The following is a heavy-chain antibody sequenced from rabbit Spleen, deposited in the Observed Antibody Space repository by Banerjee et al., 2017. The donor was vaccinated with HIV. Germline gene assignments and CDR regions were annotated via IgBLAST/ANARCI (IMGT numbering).Heavy chain of an antibody. CDR2: IYTGSGYT. Sequence: QSLEESGGDLVKPGASLTLTCTASGFSFSSSDYMCWVRQAPGKGLEWIGCIYTGSGYTGYASWAKGRFTISKTSSTTVTLQMTSLTAADTATYFCARTYNDGSLYYNLWGPGTLVTVS. D-gene: IGHD8-1*01. CDR3: ARTYNDGSLYYNL. V-gene: IGHV1S40*01. CDR1: GFSFSSSDY. J-gene: IGHJ4*01.